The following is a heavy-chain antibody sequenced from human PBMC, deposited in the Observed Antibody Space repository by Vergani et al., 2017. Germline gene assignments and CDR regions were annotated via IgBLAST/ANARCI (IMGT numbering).Heavy chain of an antibody. CDR2: IRSKANSYAT. Sequence: EVQLVESGGGLVQPGGSLKLSCAASGFTFSGSAMHWVRQASGKGLEWVGRIRSKANSYATAYAASVKGRFTISRDDSKNTAYRQMNSLKTEDTAVYYCTRIWYGDSYWGQGTLVTVSS. CDR3: TRIWYGDSY. J-gene: IGHJ4*02. V-gene: IGHV3-73*02. CDR1: GFTFSGSA. D-gene: IGHD3-10*01.